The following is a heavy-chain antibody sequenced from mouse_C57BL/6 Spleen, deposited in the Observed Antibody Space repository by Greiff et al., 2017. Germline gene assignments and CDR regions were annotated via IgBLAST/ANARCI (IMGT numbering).Heavy chain of an antibody. CDR1: GYTFTSYW. J-gene: IGHJ4*01. Sequence: QVQLQQSGAELAKPGASVKLSCKASGYTFTSYWMHWVKQRPGQGLEWIGYINPSSGYTKYNQKFKDKATLTADKSSSTAYVQLSSLTYEDSAVYYCARSFYYDYEAMDYWGQGTSVTVSS. CDR3: ARSFYYDYEAMDY. CDR2: INPSSGYT. V-gene: IGHV1-7*01. D-gene: IGHD2-1*01.